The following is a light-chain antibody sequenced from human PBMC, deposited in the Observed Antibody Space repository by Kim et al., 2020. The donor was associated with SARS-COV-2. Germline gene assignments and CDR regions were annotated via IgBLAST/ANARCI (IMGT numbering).Light chain of an antibody. CDR2: DAS. CDR1: ESNSNY. Sequence: LSPGERATRSGRANESNSNYVAWYQQKPGQAPRLLIDDASNRATGIPARFSGSGSGTDFTLTISSLEPEDFAVYYCQQRSNWPPYSFGQGTKLEI. V-gene: IGKV3-11*01. CDR3: QQRSNWPPYS. J-gene: IGKJ2*03.